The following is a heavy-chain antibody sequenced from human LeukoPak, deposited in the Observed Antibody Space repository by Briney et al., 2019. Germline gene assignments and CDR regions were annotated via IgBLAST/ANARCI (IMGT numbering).Heavy chain of an antibody. D-gene: IGHD1-26*01. CDR3: ARQTMVGATRSGAFDI. V-gene: IGHV4-59*08. Sequence: SETLSLTCTVSGGSISSYYWSWIRQPPGKGLEWIGYIYYSGSTNYNPSLKSRVTISVDTSKNQFPLKLSSVTAADTAVYYCARQTMVGATRSGAFDIWAKGQWSPSLQ. CDR2: IYYSGST. J-gene: IGHJ3*02. CDR1: GGSISSYY.